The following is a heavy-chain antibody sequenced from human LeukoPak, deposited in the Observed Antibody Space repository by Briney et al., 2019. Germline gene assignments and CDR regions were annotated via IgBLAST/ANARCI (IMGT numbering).Heavy chain of an antibody. CDR2: IYTSGST. D-gene: IGHD6-19*01. CDR1: GGSISSGSYY. V-gene: IGHV4-61*02. Sequence: PSETLSLTCTVSGGSISSGSYYWSWIRQPAGKGLEWIGRIYTSGSTNYNPSLKSRVTISVDTSKNQFSLKLSSVTAADTAVYYCARGVQWPYYFDYWGQGTLVTVSS. CDR3: ARGVQWPYYFDY. J-gene: IGHJ4*02.